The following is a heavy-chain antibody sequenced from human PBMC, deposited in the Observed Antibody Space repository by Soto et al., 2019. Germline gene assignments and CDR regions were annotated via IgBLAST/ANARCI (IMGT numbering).Heavy chain of an antibody. V-gene: IGHV3-23*01. J-gene: IGHJ4*02. CDR2: ISGSGGST. CDR1: GFTFSSYA. Sequence: GGSLRLSCAASGFTFSSYAMSWVRQAPGKGLEWVSAISGSGGSTYYADSVKGRFTISRDNSKNTLYLQMNSLRAEDMAVYYCATFAHAYKDYFDYWGQGTLVTVSS. D-gene: IGHD1-1*01. CDR3: ATFAHAYKDYFDY.